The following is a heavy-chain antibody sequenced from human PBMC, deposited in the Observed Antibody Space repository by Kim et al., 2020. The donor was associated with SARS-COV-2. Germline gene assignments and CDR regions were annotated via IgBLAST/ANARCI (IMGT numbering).Heavy chain of an antibody. D-gene: IGHD5-18*01. J-gene: IGHJ6*02. CDR3: ARDLAMAPRRYYYGMDV. Sequence: ASVKVSCKASGYTFTSYYMHWVRQAPGQGLEWMGIINPSGGSTSYAQKFQGRVTMTRDTSTSTVYMELSSLRSEDTAVYYCARDLAMAPRRYYYGMDVWGQGTTVTVSS. V-gene: IGHV1-46*01. CDR1: GYTFTSYY. CDR2: INPSGGST.